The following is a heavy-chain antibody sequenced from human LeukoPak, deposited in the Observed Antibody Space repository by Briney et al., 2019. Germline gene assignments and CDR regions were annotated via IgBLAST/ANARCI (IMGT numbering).Heavy chain of an antibody. Sequence: PGGSLRLSCAASGFTFSSYAMDWVRQAPGMGLEWVSGISASGDSTYYADSVKGRFIISRDNSNSALYLQMNSLRAEDTAVYYCAKEWTSAWSEGYVDYWGQGTLVTVSS. CDR1: GFTFSSYA. CDR2: ISASGDST. J-gene: IGHJ4*02. D-gene: IGHD6-19*01. V-gene: IGHV3-23*01. CDR3: AKEWTSAWSEGYVDY.